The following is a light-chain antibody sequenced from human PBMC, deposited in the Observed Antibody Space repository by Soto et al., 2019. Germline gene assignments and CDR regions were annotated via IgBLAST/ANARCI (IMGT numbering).Light chain of an antibody. V-gene: IGLV2-23*02. CDR1: SSDVGSYNL. CDR2: EVS. CDR3: CSYAGSSTSVL. J-gene: IGLJ2*01. Sequence: QSALTQPASVSGSPGQSITISCTGTSSDVGSYNLVSWYQQHPGKAPKLMIYEVSKRPSGVSNRFSGSKSGNTASLPISGLQAEDEADYYCCSYAGSSTSVLFGGGTKLTVL.